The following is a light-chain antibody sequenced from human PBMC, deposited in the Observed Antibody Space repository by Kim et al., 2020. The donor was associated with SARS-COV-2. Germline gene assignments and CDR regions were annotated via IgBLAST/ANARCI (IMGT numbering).Light chain of an antibody. J-gene: IGKJ4*01. Sequence: EIVMTQSPATLSVSPGERATLSCRASQSVSSNLAWYQQKPGQAPRLLIYGASTRATGIPARFSGSGSGTEFTLTISNLQSEDFAVYYCQQYNNWPPLTFGGGTKLEI. CDR2: GAS. CDR1: QSVSSN. V-gene: IGKV3-15*01. CDR3: QQYNNWPPLT.